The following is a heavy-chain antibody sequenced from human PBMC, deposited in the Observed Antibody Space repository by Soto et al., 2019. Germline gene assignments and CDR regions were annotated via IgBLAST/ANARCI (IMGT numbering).Heavy chain of an antibody. V-gene: IGHV5-51*01. J-gene: IGHJ5*02. CDR3: ARHVHCSSTSCYADRWFDP. CDR2: IYPGDSDT. CDR1: GYSFTSYW. Sequence: GESLKISCKGSGYSFTSYWIGWVRQMPGKGLEWMGIIYPGDSDTRYSPSFQGQVTISADKSISTAYLQWSSLKASDTAMYYCARHVHCSSTSCYADRWFDPWGQGTLVTVSS. D-gene: IGHD2-2*01.